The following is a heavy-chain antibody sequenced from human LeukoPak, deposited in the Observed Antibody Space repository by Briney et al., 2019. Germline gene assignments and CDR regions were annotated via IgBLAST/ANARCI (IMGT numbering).Heavy chain of an antibody. D-gene: IGHD6-13*01. CDR3: ARLGMIQAYSTEDY. CDR1: GFTFSSST. CDR2: IVVGSGNT. J-gene: IGHJ4*02. Sequence: SVKVSCKASGFTFSSSTMQWVRQARGQRLEWIGWIVVGSGNTNYAQKFQERVTISRDMSTSTAYMELNSLRAEDTAVYYCARLGMIQAYSTEDYWGQGTLVTVSS. V-gene: IGHV1-58*02.